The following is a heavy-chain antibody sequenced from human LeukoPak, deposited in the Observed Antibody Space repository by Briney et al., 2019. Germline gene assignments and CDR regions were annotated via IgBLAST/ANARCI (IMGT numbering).Heavy chain of an antibody. CDR1: SGSISSYY. CDR3: ARMFSGSGSYYTNFDS. J-gene: IGHJ4*02. Sequence: SETLSLTCTVSSGSISSYYWSWIRQPPGEGLEWIAYIDYSGGTKYNPSLKSRVTISVDTSKNQFSLRLSSVTAADTAVYYCARMFSGSGSYYTNFDSWGQGTLVTVSS. CDR2: IDYSGGT. D-gene: IGHD3-10*01. V-gene: IGHV4-59*01.